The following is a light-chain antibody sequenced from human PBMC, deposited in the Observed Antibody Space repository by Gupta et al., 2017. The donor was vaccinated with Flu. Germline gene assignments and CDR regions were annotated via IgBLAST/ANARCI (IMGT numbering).Light chain of an antibody. CDR1: QSRLHSNGYNY. J-gene: IGKJ2*01. V-gene: IGKV2-28*01. CDR2: LGS. Sequence: VTPGEPASISCRSSQSRLHSNGYNYLDWYLQKAGQSPQLLIYLGSNRASGVPDRFSGSGSGTDFTLKISRVEAEDVGVYYCRQALLTPRTFGQGTKLEIK. CDR3: RQALLTPRT.